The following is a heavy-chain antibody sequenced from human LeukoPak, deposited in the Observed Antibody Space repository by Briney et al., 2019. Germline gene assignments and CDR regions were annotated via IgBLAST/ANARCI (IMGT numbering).Heavy chain of an antibody. Sequence: GSSVEVSCKASGGTFSSYAISWVRQAPGQGLEWMGGIIPIFGTANYAQKFQGRVTITTDESTSTAYMELSSLRSEDTAVYYCARGQGSYYDLNWFDPWGQGTLVTVSS. CDR3: ARGQGSYYDLNWFDP. J-gene: IGHJ5*02. CDR2: IIPIFGTA. D-gene: IGHD3-10*01. V-gene: IGHV1-69*05. CDR1: GGTFSSYA.